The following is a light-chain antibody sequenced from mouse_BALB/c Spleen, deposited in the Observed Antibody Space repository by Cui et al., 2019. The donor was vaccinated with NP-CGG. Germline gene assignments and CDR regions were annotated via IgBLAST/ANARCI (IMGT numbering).Light chain of an antibody. CDR2: GTN. Sequence: QAVVTQESALTTSPGQTVTLTCRSSTGAVITSNYANWVQEKPDHLFTGLIGGTNNRAPGVPARCSGSLIGDKAALTITGAQTEDEAIYFCALWYSNHWVFGGGTKLTVL. CDR1: TGAVITSNY. V-gene: IGLV1*01. CDR3: ALWYSNHWV. J-gene: IGLJ1*01.